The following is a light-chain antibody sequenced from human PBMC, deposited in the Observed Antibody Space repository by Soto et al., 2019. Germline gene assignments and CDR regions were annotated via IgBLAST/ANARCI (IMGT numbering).Light chain of an antibody. CDR3: HQRQSWPRT. CDR2: QTS. CDR1: QTINTR. J-gene: IGKJ1*01. V-gene: IGKV3-11*01. Sequence: EIVLTQSPATLSSFPGDRVTLSCRASQTINTRLAWYQHRPGQAPRLLIYQTSIRAAGIPARFSARGTGTDFTLTISGVQPEDFTVYCCHQRQSWPRTFGQGTKVDI.